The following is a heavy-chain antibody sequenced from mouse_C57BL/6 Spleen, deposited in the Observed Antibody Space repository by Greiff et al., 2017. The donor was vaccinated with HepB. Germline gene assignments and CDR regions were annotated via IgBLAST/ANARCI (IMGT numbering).Heavy chain of an antibody. D-gene: IGHD2-4*01. J-gene: IGHJ2*01. Sequence: QVQLKESGPGLVQPSQSLSITCTVSGFSLTSYGVHWVRQSPGKGLEWLGVIWSGGSTDYNAAFISRLSISKDNSKSQVFFKMNSLQADDTAIYYCARSPLYYDYGDFDYWGQGTTLTVSS. V-gene: IGHV2-2*01. CDR1: GFSLTSYG. CDR3: ARSPLYYDYGDFDY. CDR2: IWSGGST.